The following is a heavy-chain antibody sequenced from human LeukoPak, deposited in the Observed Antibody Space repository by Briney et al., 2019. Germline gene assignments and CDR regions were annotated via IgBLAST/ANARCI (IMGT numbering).Heavy chain of an antibody. Sequence: ASVKVSCEASGGTFSSYAISWVRQAPGQGLEWMGRIIPIFGTANYAQKFQGRVTITADKSTSTAYMELSSLRSEDTAVYYCARDRFGGEQNWGQGTLVTVSS. V-gene: IGHV1-69*06. CDR3: ARDRFGGEQN. J-gene: IGHJ4*02. CDR2: IIPIFGTA. D-gene: IGHD3-16*01. CDR1: GGTFSSYA.